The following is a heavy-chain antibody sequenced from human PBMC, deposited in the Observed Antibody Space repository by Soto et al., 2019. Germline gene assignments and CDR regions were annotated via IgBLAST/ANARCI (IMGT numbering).Heavy chain of an antibody. CDR2: ISYDGSNK. Sequence: LRLSCAASGFTFSSYGMHWVRQAPGKGLEWVAVISYDGSNKYYADSVKGRFTISRDNSKNTLYLQMNSLRAEDTAVYYCAKDDRHYDFWSGYYYYYYGMDVWGQGTTVAVSS. CDR3: AKDDRHYDFWSGYYYYYYGMDV. V-gene: IGHV3-30*18. D-gene: IGHD3-3*01. J-gene: IGHJ6*02. CDR1: GFTFSSYG.